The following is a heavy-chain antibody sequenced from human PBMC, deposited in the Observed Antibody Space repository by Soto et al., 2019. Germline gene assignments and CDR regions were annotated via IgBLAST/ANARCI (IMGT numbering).Heavy chain of an antibody. J-gene: IGHJ6*02. V-gene: IGHV3-21*01. CDR3: ARGGAEVVSYAMDV. D-gene: IGHD6-6*01. CDR2: ISSTSNYI. Sequence: PGGSLRLSCAASGFTFSTYSMHWVRQAPGKGLEWVSSISSTSNYIYYADSAKGRFTISRDNANKSLYLQMNGLRAEDTAVYYCARGGAEVVSYAMDVWGQGTTVTVSS. CDR1: GFTFSTYS.